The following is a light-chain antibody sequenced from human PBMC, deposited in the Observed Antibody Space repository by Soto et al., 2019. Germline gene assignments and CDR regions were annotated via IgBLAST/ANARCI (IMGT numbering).Light chain of an antibody. V-gene: IGLV2-14*01. CDR1: SSDVGAYYS. CDR2: GVT. J-gene: IGLJ1*01. CDR3: SSYTSGSSHYV. Sequence: QSVLAQPASVSGSPGQSITISCTGTSSDVGAYYSVSWYQHHPGTAPKLIIYGVTNRPSGVSNRFSGSKSGNTASLTISGLQAEDEADYHCSSYTSGSSHYVFGTGTKVTVL.